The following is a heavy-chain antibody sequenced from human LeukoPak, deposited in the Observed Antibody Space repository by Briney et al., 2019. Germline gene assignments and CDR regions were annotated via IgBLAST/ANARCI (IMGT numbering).Heavy chain of an antibody. J-gene: IGHJ3*02. CDR2: ISSSSIYR. V-gene: IGHV3-21*01. Sequence: PGGSLRLSCAASGLSFSTYSMNWVRQAPGKGLEWVSSISSSSIYRYYADSVKGRFTISRDNAKNSLYLQMNSLRAEDTAVYYCARASGGYYSSDAFDIWGQGTMVTVSS. D-gene: IGHD3-22*01. CDR1: GLSFSTYS. CDR3: ARASGGYYSSDAFDI.